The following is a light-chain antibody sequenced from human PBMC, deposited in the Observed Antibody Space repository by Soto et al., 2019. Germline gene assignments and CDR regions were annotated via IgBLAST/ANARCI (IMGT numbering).Light chain of an antibody. CDR2: EGS. Sequence: QSALTQPASVSGSPGQSITISCTGTSSDVGSYNLVSWYQQHPGKAPKLMIYEGSKRPSGISNRFSGSKSGNTASLTISGLQAEDEADYYCYSYAGSYTYVFGTGTKLTVL. J-gene: IGLJ1*01. CDR1: SSDVGSYNL. V-gene: IGLV2-23*01. CDR3: YSYAGSYTYV.